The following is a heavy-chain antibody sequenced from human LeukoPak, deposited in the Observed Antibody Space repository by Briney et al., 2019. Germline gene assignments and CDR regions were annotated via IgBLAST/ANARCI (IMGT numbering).Heavy chain of an antibody. J-gene: IGHJ4*02. CDR2: ISAYNGNT. Sequence: GASVKVSCKASGYTFTSYGISWVRQAPGQGLEWVGWISAYNGNTNYAQKLQGRVTMTTDTSTSTAYMELRSLRSDDTAVYYCARDLMALWFGELLSAGFDYWGQGTLVTVSS. V-gene: IGHV1-18*01. CDR3: ARDLMALWFGELLSAGFDY. D-gene: IGHD3-10*01. CDR1: GYTFTSYG.